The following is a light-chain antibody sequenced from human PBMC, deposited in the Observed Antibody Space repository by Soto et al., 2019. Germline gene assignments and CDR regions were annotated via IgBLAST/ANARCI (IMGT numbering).Light chain of an antibody. CDR3: QQYKKWPLIT. J-gene: IGKJ5*01. Sequence: EIVRTQSPATLSVSPGEEATLSCRASQSVGSSLAWYQQKLGQAPRILIYATSTRATGIPARFSGSGSGTEFTLTISSLQSEDFALYYCQQYKKWPLITFGQGTRLEIK. CDR1: QSVGSS. CDR2: ATS. V-gene: IGKV3D-15*01.